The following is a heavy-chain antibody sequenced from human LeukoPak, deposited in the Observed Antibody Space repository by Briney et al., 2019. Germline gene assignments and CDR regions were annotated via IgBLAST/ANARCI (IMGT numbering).Heavy chain of an antibody. V-gene: IGHV3-48*04. Sequence: GGSLRLSCAASGFTFSSYAMSWVRQAPGKGLEWVSYISSSSSTIYYADSVKGRFTISRDNAKNSLYLQMNSLRAEDTAVYYCARLRGTYYYDSSGYSGNHYFDYWGQGTLVTVSS. CDR1: GFTFSSYA. CDR3: ARLRGTYYYDSSGYSGNHYFDY. CDR2: ISSSSSTI. D-gene: IGHD3-22*01. J-gene: IGHJ4*02.